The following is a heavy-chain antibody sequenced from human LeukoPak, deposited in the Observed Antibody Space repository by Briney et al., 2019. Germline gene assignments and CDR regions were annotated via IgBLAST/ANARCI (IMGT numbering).Heavy chain of an antibody. Sequence: ASVKVSCKASGYTFTSYGISWVRQAPGQGLEWMGWISAYNGDTNYAQKLQGRVTMTTDTSTSTAYMELRSLRSDDTAVYYCARGGPAPHRITLIVVASSTDAFDIWGQGTMVTVSS. CDR1: GYTFTSYG. CDR2: ISAYNGDT. J-gene: IGHJ3*02. D-gene: IGHD3-22*01. V-gene: IGHV1-18*01. CDR3: ARGGPAPHRITLIVVASSTDAFDI.